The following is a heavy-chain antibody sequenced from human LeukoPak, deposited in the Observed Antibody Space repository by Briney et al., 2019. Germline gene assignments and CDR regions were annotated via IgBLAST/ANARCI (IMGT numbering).Heavy chain of an antibody. D-gene: IGHD3-10*01. V-gene: IGHV3-23*01. J-gene: IGHJ4*02. CDR1: GFTFSSYA. CDR3: AKDYGVMVRGAMTDY. CDR2: ISGSGGST. Sequence: GGSLRLSCAASGFTFSSYAMSWVRQAPGKGLEWVSAISGSGGSTYYADSVKGRFTISRDNSKNTLYLQMNSLRAEDTAVYYCAKDYGVMVRGAMTDYWGQGTLVTVSS.